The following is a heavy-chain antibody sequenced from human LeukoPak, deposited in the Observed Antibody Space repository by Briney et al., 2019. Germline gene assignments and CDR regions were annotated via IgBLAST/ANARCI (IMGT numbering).Heavy chain of an antibody. CDR2: INPNSGGT. J-gene: IGHJ4*02. D-gene: IGHD6-19*01. V-gene: IGHV1-2*02. Sequence: ASVKVSCKASGYTFTGYYMHWVRQAPGQGLEWMGWINPNSGGTNYAQKFQGRVTMTRDTSISTAYMELSRLRSDDTAVYYCARDSTSSGWPFFDYWGQGILVTVSS. CDR1: GYTFTGYY. CDR3: ARDSTSSGWPFFDY.